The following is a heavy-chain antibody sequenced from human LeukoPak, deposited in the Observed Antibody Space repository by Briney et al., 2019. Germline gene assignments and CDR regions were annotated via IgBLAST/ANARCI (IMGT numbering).Heavy chain of an antibody. D-gene: IGHD3-3*01. V-gene: IGHV1-2*02. CDR2: INPNSGGT. J-gene: IGHJ5*02. CDR3: ARAEVTIFGVVIGGDFDP. CDR1: GYTFTGYY. Sequence: ASVKVSCKASGYTFTGYYMHWVRQAPGQGLEWMGWINPNSGGTNYAQKFQGRVTMTRDTSISTAYMELSRLRSDDTAVYYCARAEVTIFGVVIGGDFDPWGQGTLVTVSS.